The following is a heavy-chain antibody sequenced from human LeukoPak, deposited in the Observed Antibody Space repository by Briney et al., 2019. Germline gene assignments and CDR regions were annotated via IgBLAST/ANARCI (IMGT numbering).Heavy chain of an antibody. CDR1: GGSFSGYY. CDR3: ARGWHRPKAVAGIRY. V-gene: IGHV4-34*01. D-gene: IGHD6-19*01. J-gene: IGHJ4*02. CDR2: INHSGST. Sequence: SETLSLTCAVYGGSFSGYYWSWIRQPPGKGLEWIGEINHSGSTDYNPSLKSRVTISVDTSKNQFSLKLSSVTAADTAVYYCARGWHRPKAVAGIRYWGQGTLVTVSS.